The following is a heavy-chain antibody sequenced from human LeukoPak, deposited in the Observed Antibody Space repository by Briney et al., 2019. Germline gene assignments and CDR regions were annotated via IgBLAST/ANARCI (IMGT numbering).Heavy chain of an antibody. V-gene: IGHV3-30*02. CDR3: VLGTDYFDY. Sequence: GGSLRLSCAASGFPFRTYGMHWARQAPGKGLGWVAFIRHDGSNKFYADSVKGRFTISIDNSKKMLYVQMNSLRAEDTAVYYCVLGTDYFDYWGQGTLVTVSS. CDR1: GFPFRTYG. J-gene: IGHJ4*02. CDR2: IRHDGSNK.